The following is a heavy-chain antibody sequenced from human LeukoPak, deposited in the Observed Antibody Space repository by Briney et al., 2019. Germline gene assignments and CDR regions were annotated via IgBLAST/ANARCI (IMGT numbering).Heavy chain of an antibody. CDR2: ISSSSSTI. V-gene: IGHV3-48*01. J-gene: IGHJ4*02. Sequence: TGGSLRLSCAASGFTFSSYAMSWVRQAPGKGLEWVSYISSSSSTIYYADSVKGRFTISRDNAKNSLYLQMNSLRAEDTAVYYCAGDISGSPQLGGQGTLVTVSS. D-gene: IGHD1-26*01. CDR1: GFTFSSYA. CDR3: AGDISGSPQL.